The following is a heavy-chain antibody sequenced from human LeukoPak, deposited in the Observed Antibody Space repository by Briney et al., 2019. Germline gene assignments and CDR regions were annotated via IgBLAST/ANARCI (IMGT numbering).Heavy chain of an antibody. V-gene: IGHV4-59*01. CDR2: IYYSGST. J-gene: IGHJ4*02. D-gene: IGHD6-19*01. CDR1: GGSISSYY. CDR3: ARLSVSSSGWYIDY. Sequence: PSETLSLTCTVSGGSISSYYWSWIRQPPGKELEWIGCIYYSGSTNYNPSLKSRVTISVDTSKNQFSLKLSSVTAADTAVYYCARLSVSSSGWYIDYWGQGTLVTVSS.